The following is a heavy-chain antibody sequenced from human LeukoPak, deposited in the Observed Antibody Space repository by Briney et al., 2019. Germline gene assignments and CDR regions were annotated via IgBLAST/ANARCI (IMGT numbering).Heavy chain of an antibody. CDR3: TRETTDSSSWPNNWFAP. Sequence: GGSLRLSCTASGFTFGDYAMSWFRQAPGKGLEWVGFIRSKAYGGTTEYAASVKGRFTISRDDSKSIAYLQMNSLKTEDTAVYYCTRETTDSSSWPNNWFAPWGQGTLVTVSS. D-gene: IGHD6-13*01. J-gene: IGHJ5*02. CDR1: GFTFGDYA. CDR2: IRSKAYGGTT. V-gene: IGHV3-49*03.